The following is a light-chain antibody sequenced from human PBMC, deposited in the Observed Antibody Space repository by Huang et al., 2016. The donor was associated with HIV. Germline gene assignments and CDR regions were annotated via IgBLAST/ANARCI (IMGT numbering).Light chain of an antibody. Sequence: EIVLTQSPDTLSLSPGERATVSCRASQSVNRNYLAWYQQRPGQAPKLLLYGASTRATGIPDRFSGSGSGTDFTLTISRLAPEDFAVYYCQQFGSSPPYSFGQGTKLEIK. CDR1: QSVNRNY. V-gene: IGKV3-20*01. J-gene: IGKJ2*03. CDR2: GAS. CDR3: QQFGSSPPYS.